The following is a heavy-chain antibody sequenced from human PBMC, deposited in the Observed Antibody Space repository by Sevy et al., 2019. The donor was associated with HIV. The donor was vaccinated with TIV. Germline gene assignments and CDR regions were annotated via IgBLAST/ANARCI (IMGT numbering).Heavy chain of an antibody. CDR2: ISPEGSRI. Sequence: GGSLRLSCAASGFGFSGTWMNWVRQAPGKGLEWVAIISPEGSRIDYADSVKGRLIISRENAHSSVSLQMNSLRVEDMGVYYCAKDRGWKTFDYWGQGALVTVSS. CDR1: GFGFSGTW. D-gene: IGHD3-10*01. CDR3: AKDRGWKTFDY. V-gene: IGHV3-7*04. J-gene: IGHJ4*02.